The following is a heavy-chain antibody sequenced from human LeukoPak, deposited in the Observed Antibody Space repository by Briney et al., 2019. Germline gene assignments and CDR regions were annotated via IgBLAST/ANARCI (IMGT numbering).Heavy chain of an antibody. CDR1: GFTFSSYW. CDR2: IKQDGTEK. CDR3: ARFETVAVKVLDY. Sequence: GGSLRLSCAASGFTFSSYWMSWVRQAPGKGLEWVANIKQDGTEKYYVDSVKGRFTISRDNAENSLYLQMNSLRAEDTAVYYCARFETVAVKVLDYWGQGTLVSVSS. D-gene: IGHD6-19*01. J-gene: IGHJ4*02. V-gene: IGHV3-7*01.